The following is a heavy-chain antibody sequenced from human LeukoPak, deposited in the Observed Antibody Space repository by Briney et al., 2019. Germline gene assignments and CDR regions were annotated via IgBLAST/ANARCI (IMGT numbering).Heavy chain of an antibody. Sequence: PSETLSLTCTVSGGSISSYYWSWIRQPPGKGLEWIGYIYYSGSTNYNPSLKSRVTISVDTSKNQFSLKLSSVTAADTAVYYCARSLPIGGNSGLFDYWGQGTLVTVSS. D-gene: IGHD4-23*01. V-gene: IGHV4-59*01. CDR2: IYYSGST. J-gene: IGHJ4*02. CDR1: GGSISSYY. CDR3: ARSLPIGGNSGLFDY.